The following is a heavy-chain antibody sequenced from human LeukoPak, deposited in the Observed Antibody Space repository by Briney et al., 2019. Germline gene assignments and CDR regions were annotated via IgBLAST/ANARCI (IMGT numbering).Heavy chain of an antibody. D-gene: IGHD4-23*01. J-gene: IGHJ4*02. Sequence: GRSLRLSCAASGFTVSSNYMSWVRQAPGKGLEWVSVIYSGGSTYYADSVKGRFTISRDNSKNTLYLQMNSLRAEDTAVYYCAKDGDGGYFDYWGQGTLVTVSS. CDR1: GFTVSSNY. CDR2: IYSGGST. V-gene: IGHV3-53*01. CDR3: AKDGDGGYFDY.